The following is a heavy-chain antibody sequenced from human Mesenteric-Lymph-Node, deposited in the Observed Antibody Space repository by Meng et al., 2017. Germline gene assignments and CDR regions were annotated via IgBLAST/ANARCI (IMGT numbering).Heavy chain of an antibody. CDR1: VGTFSSYA. CDR3: ARSITMVRGDAAFDY. Sequence: QLRGLQSGAEVKKTGSSVKVSCKASVGTFSSYAISWVRQAPGQGLEWMGGIIPIFGTANYAQKFQGRVTITADESTSTAYMELSSLRSEDTAVYYCARSITMVRGDAAFDYWGQGTLVTVSS. D-gene: IGHD3-10*01. CDR2: IIPIFGTA. J-gene: IGHJ4*02. V-gene: IGHV1-69*01.